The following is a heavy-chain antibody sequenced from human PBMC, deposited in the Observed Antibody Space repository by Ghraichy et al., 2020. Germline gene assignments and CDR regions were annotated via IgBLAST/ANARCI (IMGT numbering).Heavy chain of an antibody. D-gene: IGHD7-27*01. V-gene: IGHV1-3*01. CDR3: VKDWGGYYFDS. J-gene: IGHJ4*02. CDR1: GYSFTNYG. Sequence: ASVKVSCKATGYSFTNYGMHWMRQAPGQSLEWMGWIHPGNGVARYAQLFQGIVTFTTDTSTTTAFMEMGSLRSDDTAVYFCVKDWGGYYFDSWGLGTLVSVSS. CDR2: IHPGNGVA.